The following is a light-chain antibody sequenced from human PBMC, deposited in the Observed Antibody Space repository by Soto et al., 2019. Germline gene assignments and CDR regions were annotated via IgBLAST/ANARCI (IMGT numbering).Light chain of an antibody. CDR1: QSVSSN. Sequence: EVLMTQSPATLSVSPGERATLSCRASQSVSSNLAWYQQKPGQAPRLLIYGASTRAPGIPDRFSGSGSGTEFTLTISSLQSEDLAVFFCQQYDTRPPAFGQGTKVEIK. J-gene: IGKJ2*01. CDR2: GAS. V-gene: IGKV3-15*01. CDR3: QQYDTRPPA.